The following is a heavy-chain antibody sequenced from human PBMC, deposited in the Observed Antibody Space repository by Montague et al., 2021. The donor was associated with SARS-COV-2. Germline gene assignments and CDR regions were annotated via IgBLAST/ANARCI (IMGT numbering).Heavy chain of an antibody. J-gene: IGHJ4*02. V-gene: IGHV4-39*07. CDR1: GGSISSNNYY. Sequence: SETLSLTCTVSGGSISSNNYYWDWIRQPPGKGLEWIGEIYHSGSTNYNPSLKSRVTISVDKSKNQFSLKLSSVTAADTAVYYCANRPTYSGSYHEYYFDYWGQGTLVTVSS. CDR3: ANRPTYSGSYHEYYFDY. CDR2: IYHSGST. D-gene: IGHD1-26*01.